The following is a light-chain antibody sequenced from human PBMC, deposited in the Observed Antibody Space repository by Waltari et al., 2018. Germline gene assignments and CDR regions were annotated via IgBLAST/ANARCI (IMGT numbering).Light chain of an antibody. V-gene: IGLV3-1*01. CDR3: QAWDSSNVV. CDR1: NLGDKY. Sequence: SYELTQPPSVSVSPGQTARITCSGDNLGDKYACWYQQKPGQSPVLVIYQDSKRPSGIPERFSGSNSGNTATLTISGTQAMDEADYYCQAWDSSNVVFGGGTKLTVL. J-gene: IGLJ2*01. CDR2: QDS.